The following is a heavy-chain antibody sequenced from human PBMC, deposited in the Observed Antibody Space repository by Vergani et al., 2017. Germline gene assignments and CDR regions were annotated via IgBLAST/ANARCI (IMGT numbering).Heavy chain of an antibody. J-gene: IGHJ4*02. CDR1: GYTLTELS. CDR2: FDPEDGET. Sequence: QVQLVQSGAEVKKPGASVKVSCKVSGYTLTELSMHWVRQAPGKGLEWMGGFDPEDGETIYAQKFQGRVTMTEETSTDTAYMELSSLRSEDTAVYYCATGPVPESSRYSYGFLGYWGQGTLVTVSS. V-gene: IGHV1-24*01. CDR3: ATGPVPESSRYSYGFLGY. D-gene: IGHD5-18*01.